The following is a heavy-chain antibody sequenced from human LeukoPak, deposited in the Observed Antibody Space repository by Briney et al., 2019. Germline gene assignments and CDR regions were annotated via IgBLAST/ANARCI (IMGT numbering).Heavy chain of an antibody. CDR3: ARGPNYGSYFDY. CDR1: GGSFSGYY. V-gene: IGHV4-34*01. CDR2: INHSGST. Sequence: SETLSVTCAVYGGSFSGYYWSWIRQPPGKGVEWIGEINHSGSTNYNPSLKSRVTISVDTSKNQFSLKLSSVTAADTAVYYCARGPNYGSYFDYWGQGTLVTVSS. J-gene: IGHJ4*02. D-gene: IGHD4-17*01.